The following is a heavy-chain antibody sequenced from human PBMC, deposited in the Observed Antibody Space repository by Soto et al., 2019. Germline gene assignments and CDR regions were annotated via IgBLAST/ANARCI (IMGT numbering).Heavy chain of an antibody. Sequence: GGSLRLSCAASGFTFSSYWMHWVRQAPGKGLVWVSRINSDGSSTSYADSVKGRFTVSRDNAKNTLYLQMNSLRAEDTAVYYCARGGGWYYDSSGYYPRPYYYGMDVWGQGTTVTVSS. CDR1: GFTFSSYW. D-gene: IGHD3-22*01. J-gene: IGHJ6*02. CDR2: INSDGSST. CDR3: ARGGGWYYDSSGYYPRPYYYGMDV. V-gene: IGHV3-74*01.